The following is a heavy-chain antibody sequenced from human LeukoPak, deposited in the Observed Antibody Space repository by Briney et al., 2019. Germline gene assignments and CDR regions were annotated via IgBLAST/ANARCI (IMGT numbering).Heavy chain of an antibody. CDR1: GFTFSSYG. CDR3: ARDNSVRDEAWWFNP. V-gene: IGHV3-30*03. J-gene: IGHJ5*02. CDR2: ISYDGSNK. D-gene: IGHD5-24*01. Sequence: GGSLRLSCAASGFTFSSYGMHWVRQAPGKGLEWVAVISYDGSNKYYADSVKGRFTISRDNSKNTLYLQMNSLRSEDTAVYYCARDNSVRDEAWWFNPWGQGTLVTVSS.